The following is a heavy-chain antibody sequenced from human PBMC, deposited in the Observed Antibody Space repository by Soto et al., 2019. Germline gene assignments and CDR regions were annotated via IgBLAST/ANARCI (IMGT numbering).Heavy chain of an antibody. D-gene: IGHD3-22*01. CDR1: SGSVSSGTYY. J-gene: IGHJ4*02. CDR2: IYYSGST. CDR3: ARGFFGSSGYYDY. Sequence: PSETLSLTCTVSSGSVSSGTYYWSWIRQPPGKGLEWIGYIYYSGSTNYNPSLKSRVTISVDTSKNQFSLKLTPLTAADTAVYYCARGFFGSSGYYDYWGQGTLVTVSS. V-gene: IGHV4-61*01.